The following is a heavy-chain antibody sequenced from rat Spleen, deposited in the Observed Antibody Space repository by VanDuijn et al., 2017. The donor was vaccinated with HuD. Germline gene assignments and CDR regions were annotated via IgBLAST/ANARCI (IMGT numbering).Heavy chain of an antibody. V-gene: IGHV5-20*01. CDR2: ISYEGGNT. CDR1: GFTFSDYY. J-gene: IGHJ2*01. Sequence: EVHLVESGGGLVQPGRSLKLSCAASGFTFSDYYMAWVRQAPKKGLEWVASISYEGGNTFYGDSVKGRFTISRDNAKSTLYLQMDSLRSEDTATYYCATDTVMYTTDYYYYFDYWGQGVMVTVSS. D-gene: IGHD1-6*01. CDR3: ATDTVMYTTDYYYYFDY.